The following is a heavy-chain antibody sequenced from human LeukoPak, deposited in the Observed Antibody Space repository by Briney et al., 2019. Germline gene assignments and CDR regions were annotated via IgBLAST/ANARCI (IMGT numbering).Heavy chain of an antibody. Sequence: GGSLRLSCAASGFTFSSYGMHWVRQAPGKGLEWVAVISYDGSNKYHADSVKGRFTISRDNSKNTLYLQMNSLRAEDTAVYYCAKDGVELITMINDYWGQGTLVTVSS. CDR2: ISYDGSNK. CDR1: GFTFSSYG. J-gene: IGHJ4*02. D-gene: IGHD3-22*01. CDR3: AKDGVELITMINDY. V-gene: IGHV3-30*18.